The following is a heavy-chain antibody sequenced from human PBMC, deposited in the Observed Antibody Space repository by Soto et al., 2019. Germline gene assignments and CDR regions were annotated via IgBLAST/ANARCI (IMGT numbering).Heavy chain of an antibody. CDR1: GFTFSSYA. J-gene: IGHJ6*03. CDR3: AKDLHYYYYMDV. CDR2: ISGSGGST. Sequence: GGSLRLSCAASGFTFSSYAMSWVRQAPGKGLEWVSAISGSGGSTYYADSVKGRFTISRDNSKNTLYLQMNSLRAEDTAIYYCAKDLHYYYYMDVWGKGTTVTVSS. V-gene: IGHV3-23*01.